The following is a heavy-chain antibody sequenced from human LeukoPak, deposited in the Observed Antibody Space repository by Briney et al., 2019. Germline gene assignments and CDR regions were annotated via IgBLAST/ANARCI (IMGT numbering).Heavy chain of an antibody. CDR1: GFTFSRNV. J-gene: IGHJ6*03. D-gene: IGHD3-10*01. CDR3: ARGGIPTGPYYYFYYMDV. Sequence: GGSLRLSCAASGFTFSRNVMHWVRQAPGKGLEWVALISYDGNNKFYADSVKGRFTISRDNSRNTLYLQMNGLRGEDAAVYSCARGGIPTGPYYYFYYMDVWGKGTAVTVSS. V-gene: IGHV3-30*01. CDR2: ISYDGNNK.